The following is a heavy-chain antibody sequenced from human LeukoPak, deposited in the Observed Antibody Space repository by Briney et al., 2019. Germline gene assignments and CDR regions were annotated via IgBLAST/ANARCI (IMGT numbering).Heavy chain of an antibody. D-gene: IGHD5-12*01. CDR1: GFTFSNYN. CDR3: ASFAVATISITNYFDY. CDR2: ISSSSNTI. V-gene: IGHV3-48*04. Sequence: PGGSLRLSCVASGFTFSNYNMNWVRQAPGKGLEWVSYISSSSNTIYYAGSVEGRFTISRDNAKNSLSLQMNSLRAEDTAVYYCASFAVATISITNYFDYWGQGTLVTVSS. J-gene: IGHJ4*02.